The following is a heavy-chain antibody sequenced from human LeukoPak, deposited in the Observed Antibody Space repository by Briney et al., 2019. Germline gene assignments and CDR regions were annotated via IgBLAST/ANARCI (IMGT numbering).Heavy chain of an antibody. D-gene: IGHD2-2*01. CDR2: IYYSGST. CDR1: GGSISSYY. J-gene: IGHJ4*02. CDR3: ARHPGKYRPFDY. Sequence: SETLSLTCTVSGGSISSYYWSWIRQPPGKGLEWIGYIYYSGSTNYNPSLKSRVTISVDTSKNQFSLKLSSVTAADTAVYYCARHPGKYRPFDYWGQGTLVTVSS. V-gene: IGHV4-59*08.